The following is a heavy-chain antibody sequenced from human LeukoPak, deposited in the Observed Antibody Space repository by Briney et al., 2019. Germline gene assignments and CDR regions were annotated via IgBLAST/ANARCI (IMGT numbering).Heavy chain of an antibody. J-gene: IGHJ5*02. CDR1: GGSISSSSYY. CDR2: IYYSGST. CDR3: ARSTRTYDSSDL. V-gene: IGHV4-61*01. Sequence: SETLSLTCNVSGGSISSSSYYWSWIRQPPGKGLEWIGYIYYSGSTNYNPSLKSRVTISVDTSKNQFSLKLSSVTAADTAVYYCARSTRTYDSSDLWGQGTLVTVSS. D-gene: IGHD3-22*01.